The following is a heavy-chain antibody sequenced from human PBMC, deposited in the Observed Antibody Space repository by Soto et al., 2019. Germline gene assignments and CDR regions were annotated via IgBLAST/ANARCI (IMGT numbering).Heavy chain of an antibody. J-gene: IGHJ4*02. V-gene: IGHV3-30-3*01. CDR2: ISYDGSNK. CDR1: GFTFSSYA. Sequence: QVQLVESGGGVVQPGRSLRLSCAASGFTFSSYAMHWVRQAPGKGLEWVAVISYDGSNKYYADSVKGRFTISRDNSKNTLYLQMNSLRAEDTAVYYCATYGQWLDISTYDYWGQGTLVTVSS. CDR3: ATYGQWLDISTYDY. D-gene: IGHD6-19*01.